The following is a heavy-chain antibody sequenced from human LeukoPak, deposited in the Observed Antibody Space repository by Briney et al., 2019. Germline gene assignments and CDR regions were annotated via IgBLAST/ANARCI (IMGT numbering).Heavy chain of an antibody. CDR2: IYYSGST. J-gene: IGHJ4*02. D-gene: IGHD1-26*01. Sequence: KPSETLSLTCTVSGGSISSYYWSWIRQPPGKGLEWIGYIYYSGSTNYIPSLKSRVTISVDTSKNQFSLKLSSVTAADTAVYYCARGLGGKRDYWGQGTLVTVSS. V-gene: IGHV4-59*01. CDR3: ARGLGGKRDY. CDR1: GGSISSYY.